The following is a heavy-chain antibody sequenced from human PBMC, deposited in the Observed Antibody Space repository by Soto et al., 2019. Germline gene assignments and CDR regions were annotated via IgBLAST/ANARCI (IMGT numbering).Heavy chain of an antibody. CDR2: TIPILGTA. CDR3: VTEWQKGTGRPLIDY. V-gene: IGHV1-69*13. CDR1: GGTFSSYA. Sequence: SVKVSCKASGGTFSSYAISWVRQAPGQGLEWMGGTIPILGTANYAQKFQGRVTITADESTSTAYMELSSLRSEDTAVYYCVTEWQKGTGRPLIDYWGQGTLVTVSS. D-gene: IGHD3-3*01. J-gene: IGHJ4*02.